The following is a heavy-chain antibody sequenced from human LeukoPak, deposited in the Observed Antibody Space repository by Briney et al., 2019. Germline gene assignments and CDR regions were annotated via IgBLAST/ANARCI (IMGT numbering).Heavy chain of an antibody. D-gene: IGHD6-13*01. CDR2: IRGSGST. J-gene: IGHJ3*02. Sequence: GGSLRLSCAASGFTFSHYAMSWVRQTPGKGLDWVSGIRGSGSTYYAESVRGRFTISRDNTKNTLYLQMNSLRAEDTAVYYCAREAAAAGSFDIWGQGTMVTVSS. CDR1: GFTFSHYA. CDR3: AREAAAAGSFDI. V-gene: IGHV3-23*01.